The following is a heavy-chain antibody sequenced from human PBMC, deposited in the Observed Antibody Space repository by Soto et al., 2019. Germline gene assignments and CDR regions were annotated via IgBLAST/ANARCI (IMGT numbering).Heavy chain of an antibody. CDR2: IIPIFGTT. V-gene: IGHV1-69*13. CDR3: ARDRTDSGYYTNWLDP. Sequence: VKVSCKASGGTFGSDAITWVLQAPGQGLEWVGRIIPIFGTTNYAQNLQGRVTISADKSTLTSYMELHSLTSDDTALYYCARDRTDSGYYTNWLDPWGQGTQVTVSS. D-gene: IGHD3-22*01. J-gene: IGHJ5*02. CDR1: GGTFGSDA.